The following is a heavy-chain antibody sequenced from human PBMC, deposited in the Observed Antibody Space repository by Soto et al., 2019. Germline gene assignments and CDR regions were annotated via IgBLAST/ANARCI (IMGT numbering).Heavy chain of an antibody. CDR2: INTGGAT. V-gene: IGHV3-74*01. D-gene: IGHD3-10*01. CDR1: GFTFSSHW. CDR3: VRGTTDWYGVDL. J-gene: IGHJ5*02. Sequence: EVHLVESGGGLVQPGGSLRLSCAVSGFTFSSHWMHWVRQVPGKGLQWVSRINTGGATNYADFVEGRFTISRDNSKNTLYLQMNRLRGADTAQYYCVRGTTDWYGVDLWGRGTLATVSS.